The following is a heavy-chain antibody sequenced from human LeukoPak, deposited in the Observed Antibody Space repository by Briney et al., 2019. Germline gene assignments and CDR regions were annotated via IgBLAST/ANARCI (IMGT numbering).Heavy chain of an antibody. J-gene: IGHJ4*02. V-gene: IGHV3-64D*06. Sequence: PGGSLRLSCSASGFTFSSYAMHWVRQAPGKGLEYVSAISSNGGSTYYADSVKGRFTISRDNSKNTLYLQMSSLRAEDTAVYYCVKTGYCSSTSCYFPFDYWGQGTLVTVSS. D-gene: IGHD2-2*01. CDR3: VKTGYCSSTSCYFPFDY. CDR2: ISSNGGST. CDR1: GFTFSSYA.